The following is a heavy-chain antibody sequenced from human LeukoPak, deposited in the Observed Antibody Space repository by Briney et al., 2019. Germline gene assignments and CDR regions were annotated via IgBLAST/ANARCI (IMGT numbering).Heavy chain of an antibody. CDR3: ARGDTAMTNFDY. V-gene: IGHV3-23*01. Sequence: SGGSLRLSCAASGFTFSSYAMSWVRQAPGKGLEWVSAISGSGGSTYYADSVKGRFTISRDNSKNTLYLQMNSLRAEDTAVYYCARGDTAMTNFDYWGQGTLVTVSS. J-gene: IGHJ4*02. CDR1: GFTFSSYA. D-gene: IGHD5-18*01. CDR2: ISGSGGST.